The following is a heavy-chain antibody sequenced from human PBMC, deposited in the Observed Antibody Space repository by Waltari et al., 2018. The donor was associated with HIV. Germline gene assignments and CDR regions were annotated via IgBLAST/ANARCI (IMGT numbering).Heavy chain of an antibody. J-gene: IGHJ5*02. D-gene: IGHD6-13*01. Sequence: QVQLQQWGAGLLKPSETLSLTCAVYGGSFSGYYWSWIRQPPGKGLEWIGEINHSGSTNYNPSLKSRVTISVDTSKNQFSLKLSSVTAADTAVYYCARGIAAAGRNWFDPWGQGTLVTVSS. CDR2: INHSGST. CDR3: ARGIAAAGRNWFDP. V-gene: IGHV4-34*01. CDR1: GGSFSGYY.